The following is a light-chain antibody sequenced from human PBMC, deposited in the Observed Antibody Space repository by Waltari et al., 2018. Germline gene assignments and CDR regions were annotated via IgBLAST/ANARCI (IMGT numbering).Light chain of an antibody. CDR1: SSYIGFYNY. Sequence: QSALTQPASVSGSPGQSITISCTGTSSYIGFYNYLHWYQQHPGKAPKRNIYDVSERPSGVSNRFSGSKSGNTASLTISGLQAEDEADYYCNSYAGSSSWVFGGGTKLTVL. J-gene: IGLJ3*02. V-gene: IGLV2-14*01. CDR3: NSYAGSSSWV. CDR2: DVS.